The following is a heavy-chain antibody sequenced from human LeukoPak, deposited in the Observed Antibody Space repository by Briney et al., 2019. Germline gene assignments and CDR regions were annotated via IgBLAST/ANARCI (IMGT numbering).Heavy chain of an antibody. CDR3: GKDKWPTVTTSWVGY. V-gene: IGHV3-30*18. J-gene: IGHJ4*02. CDR2: ISYDGRNK. D-gene: IGHD4-17*01. CDR1: GFTFSSYG. Sequence: GGSLRLSCAASGFTFSSYGMHWVRQAPGKGLEWVAVISYDGRNKYYADSVKGRFTIPRDNSKNTLYLQMNSLRAEDTAVYYCGKDKWPTVTTSWVGYWGQGTLVTVSS.